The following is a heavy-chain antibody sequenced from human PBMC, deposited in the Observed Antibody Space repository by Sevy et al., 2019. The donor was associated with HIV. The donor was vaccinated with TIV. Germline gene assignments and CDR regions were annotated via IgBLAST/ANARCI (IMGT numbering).Heavy chain of an antibody. J-gene: IGHJ6*02. V-gene: IGHV4-31*03. CDR2: IYYSGTT. Sequence: SETLSLTCTVSGGSISSGGYYWTWIRQHPGKGLEWIGYIYYSGTTYYNPSLKSRVTISVDTSKNQCSLKLSSVTAADTAVYYCASWDDFWSGYYTGYYYGMDVWGQGTTVTVSS. D-gene: IGHD3-3*01. CDR1: GGSISSGGYY. CDR3: ASWDDFWSGYYTGYYYGMDV.